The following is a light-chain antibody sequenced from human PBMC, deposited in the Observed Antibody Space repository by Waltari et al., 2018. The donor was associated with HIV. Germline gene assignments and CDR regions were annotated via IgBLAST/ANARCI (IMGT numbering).Light chain of an antibody. J-gene: IGLJ3*02. CDR2: END. V-gene: IGLV1-51*02. CDR1: SSNIEKNY. CDR3: GTWDTSLSVGV. Sequence: QSVLTQPPSLSAAPGQRVTISCSGSSSNIEKNYVSWYQHLQGTAPKLLIYENDKRPSGIPDRFSGSQSGTSATLGITGLQTGDEADYYCGTWDTSLSVGVFGGGTKLTVL.